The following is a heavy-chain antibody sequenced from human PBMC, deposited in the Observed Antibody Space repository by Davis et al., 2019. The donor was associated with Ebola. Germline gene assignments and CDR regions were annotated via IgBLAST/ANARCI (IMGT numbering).Heavy chain of an antibody. V-gene: IGHV3-7*01. J-gene: IGHJ4*02. D-gene: IGHD6-19*01. CDR3: ARDSGWYRFDY. CDR1: GFTFSNYW. CDR2: IRQDGSAK. Sequence: GESLKISCVASGFTFSNYWMTWVRQAPGKGLEWVANIRQDGSAKYSVDSVKGRFIMSRDNAKNSLYLQMNSLRAEDTAVYYCARDSGWYRFDYWGQGTLVTVSS.